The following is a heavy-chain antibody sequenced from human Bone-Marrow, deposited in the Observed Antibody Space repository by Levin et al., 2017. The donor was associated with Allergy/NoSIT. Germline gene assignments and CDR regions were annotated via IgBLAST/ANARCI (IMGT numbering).Heavy chain of an antibody. V-gene: IGHV3-7*01. J-gene: IGHJ5*02. CDR3: ARAYDGGFDP. CDR2: INQDGGEK. D-gene: IGHD3-16*01. Sequence: ASVKVSCAASGFRFSSYWMGWVRQAPGKGLEWVANINQDGGEKYFVDSLKGRLTISRDNGKNSVYLQMDSLRVEDTAVYYCARAYDGGFDPWGQGTLVTVSA. CDR1: GFRFSSYW.